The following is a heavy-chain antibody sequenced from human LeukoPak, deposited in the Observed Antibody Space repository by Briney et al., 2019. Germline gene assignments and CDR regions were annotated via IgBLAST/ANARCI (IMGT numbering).Heavy chain of an antibody. CDR3: ATRINNWNDGDY. J-gene: IGHJ4*02. CDR2: IYAGGNT. CDR1: GFTVNSKY. Sequence: GGSLRLSCAASGFTVNSKYMSWVRQAPGKGLEWVSVIYAGGNTYYADSVKGRFTISRDNSKNTLYLQMNSLRAEDTAVYYCATRINNWNDGDYWGQGILVTVSS. D-gene: IGHD1-1*01. V-gene: IGHV3-53*01.